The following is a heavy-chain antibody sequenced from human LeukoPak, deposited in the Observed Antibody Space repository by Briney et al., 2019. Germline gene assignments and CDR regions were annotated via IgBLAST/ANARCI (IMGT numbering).Heavy chain of an antibody. Sequence: SETLSLTCGVSGASVSSIGYSWSWIQQPPGRGLEWIGFIYQSGSASYNPSLQSRVTISIDKSKNQFSLNLSSVTAADTAVYYCARNSYYDNSGEGAFDIWGQGTMVTVSS. D-gene: IGHD3-22*01. CDR1: GASVSSIGYS. CDR2: IYQSGSA. CDR3: ARNSYYDNSGEGAFDI. J-gene: IGHJ3*02. V-gene: IGHV4-30-2*01.